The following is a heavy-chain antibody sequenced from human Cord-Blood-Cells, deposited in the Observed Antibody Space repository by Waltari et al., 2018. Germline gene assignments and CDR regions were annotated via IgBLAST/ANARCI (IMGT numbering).Heavy chain of an antibody. V-gene: IGHV1-2*04. CDR1: GYTFTGYY. D-gene: IGHD2-2*01. CDR2: INPNSGGT. CDR3: ARDRGYCSSTSCLPYYYYGMDV. Sequence: QVQLVQSGAEVKKPGASVKVSCKASGYTFTGYYMHWVRQAPGQGLEWMGWINPNSGGTNYAQKFQGWVTMTRDTSISTAYMELSRLRSDDTAVYYCARDRGYCSSTSCLPYYYYGMDVWGQGTTVIVSS. J-gene: IGHJ6*02.